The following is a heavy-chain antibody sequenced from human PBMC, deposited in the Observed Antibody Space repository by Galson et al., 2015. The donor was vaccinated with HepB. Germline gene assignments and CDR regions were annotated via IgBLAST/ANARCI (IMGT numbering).Heavy chain of an antibody. CDR1: GGTFSNYA. Sequence: SVKVSCKASGGTFSNYAISWVRQAPGQGLEWMGGIIPIFGTANYAQKFQGRVTITAHESTSTAYMELSSLRSEDTAIYYCARDTPLTALVAGRGYFDSWGQGTLVTVSS. J-gene: IGHJ4*02. V-gene: IGHV1-69*13. CDR3: ARDTPLTALVAGRGYFDS. D-gene: IGHD6-19*01. CDR2: IIPIFGTA.